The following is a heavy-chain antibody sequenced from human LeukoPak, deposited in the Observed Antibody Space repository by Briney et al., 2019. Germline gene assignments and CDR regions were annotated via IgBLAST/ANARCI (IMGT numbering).Heavy chain of an antibody. V-gene: IGHV3-30*18. CDR2: ISSDKNSR. J-gene: IGHJ4*02. Sequence: GGSLRLSCTGSGFPFSAYAVHWVRQAPGKGLEWVAVISSDKNSRFYVDSVKGRFTISRDNSKNTLYLQMNSLRPEDTAVYYCTKPDSAMTMNYFDYWGQGTLVTVSS. D-gene: IGHD4/OR15-4a*01. CDR1: GFPFSAYA. CDR3: TKPDSAMTMNYFDY.